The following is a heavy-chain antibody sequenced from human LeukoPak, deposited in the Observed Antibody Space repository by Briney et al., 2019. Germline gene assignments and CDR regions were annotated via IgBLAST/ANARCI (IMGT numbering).Heavy chain of an antibody. V-gene: IGHV3-13*01. CDR3: ARALDYYDSSGYLPLPDY. CDR1: GFTFSSYW. CDR2: IGTAGDT. Sequence: GGSLRLSCAASGFTFSSYWMHWVRQATGKGLEWVSAIGTAGDTYYPGSVKGRFTISRENAKNSLYLQMNSLRAGDTAVYYCARALDYYDSSGYLPLPDYWGQGTLVTVSS. D-gene: IGHD3-22*01. J-gene: IGHJ4*02.